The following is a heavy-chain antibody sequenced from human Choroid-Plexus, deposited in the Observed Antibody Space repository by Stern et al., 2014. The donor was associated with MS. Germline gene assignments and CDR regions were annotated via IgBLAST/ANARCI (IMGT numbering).Heavy chain of an antibody. CDR1: GFTFVSCA. CDR3: AKDRQYLTYFFDH. J-gene: IGHJ5*02. D-gene: IGHD2/OR15-2a*01. Sequence: QMQLVQSGGGVVQPGRPLRLSCVASGFTFVSCAMHWVRQAPGKGLEWVGGVSHDGSYKYYADSVKGRFTISRDNSQNTLYMQMSSLRPEDTAVYYCAKDRQYLTYFFDHWGQGSLVTVSS. CDR2: VSHDGSYK. V-gene: IGHV3-30*18.